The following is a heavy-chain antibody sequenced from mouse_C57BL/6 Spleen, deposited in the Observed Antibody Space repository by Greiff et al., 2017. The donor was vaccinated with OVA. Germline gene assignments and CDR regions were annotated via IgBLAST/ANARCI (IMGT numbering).Heavy chain of an antibody. V-gene: IGHV5-17*01. Sequence: EVKLVESGGGLVKPGGSLKLSCAASGFTFSDYGMHWVRQAPEKGLDWVAYISSGSSTIYYADTVKGRFTISRDNAKNTLFLQMTSLRSEDTAMYYCARDWFAYWGQGTLVTVSA. CDR3: ARDWFAY. CDR1: GFTFSDYG. J-gene: IGHJ3*01. CDR2: ISSGSSTI.